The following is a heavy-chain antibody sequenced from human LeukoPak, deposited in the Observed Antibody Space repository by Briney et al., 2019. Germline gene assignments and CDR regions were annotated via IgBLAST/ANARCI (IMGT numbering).Heavy chain of an antibody. CDR1: GYSISSGYY. V-gene: IGHV4-38-2*02. CDR3: ARDPVGYYYYFDY. Sequence: SETLSLTCTVSGYSISSGYYWGWIRQPPGKGLEWIGSIYHSGSTYYNPSLKSRVTISVDTSKNQFSLKLSSVTAADTAVYYCARDPVGYYYYFDYWGQGTLVTVSS. D-gene: IGHD2-8*01. J-gene: IGHJ4*02. CDR2: IYHSGST.